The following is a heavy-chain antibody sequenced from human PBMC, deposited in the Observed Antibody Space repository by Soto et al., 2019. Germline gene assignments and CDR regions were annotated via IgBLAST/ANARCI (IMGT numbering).Heavy chain of an antibody. D-gene: IGHD3-3*01. Sequence: ASVKGSCKASGYTFTSYDINWVRQATGQGLEWMGWMNPNSGNTGYAQKFQGRVTMTRNTSISTAYMELSSLRSEDTAVYYCARCYDFWSGYLFSGGMDVWGQGTTVTVSS. CDR2: MNPNSGNT. V-gene: IGHV1-8*01. J-gene: IGHJ6*02. CDR3: ARCYDFWSGYLFSGGMDV. CDR1: GYTFTSYD.